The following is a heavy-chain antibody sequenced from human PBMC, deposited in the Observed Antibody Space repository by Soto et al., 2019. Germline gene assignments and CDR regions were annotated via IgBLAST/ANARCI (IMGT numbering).Heavy chain of an antibody. D-gene: IGHD3-16*01. CDR3: ARGYVYFDY. CDR1: GGSVSSGSYY. CDR2: IYYTETT. Sequence: QVQLQESGPGLVKPSETLSLTCTVSGGSVSSGSYYWTWLRQPPGKGLEWIGFIYYTETTNYNPSPKSRVTISGNTSKNQFSLKLNSVTAADTAVYYCARGYVYFDYWGQGTLVTVSS. J-gene: IGHJ4*02. V-gene: IGHV4-61*01.